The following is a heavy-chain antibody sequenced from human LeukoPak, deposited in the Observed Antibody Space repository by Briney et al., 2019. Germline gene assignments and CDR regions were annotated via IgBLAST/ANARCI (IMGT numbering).Heavy chain of an antibody. Sequence: SETLSLTCVVSGDSIRSGGYTWTWIRQAPGKGLEWIGYIYKSASTYYTPSLKSRVTISIDRSKNQFSLNLTSVTAADTAVYYCARGGGSFANYFDTWGQGTLVTVSS. V-gene: IGHV4-30-2*01. CDR3: ARGGGSFANYFDT. CDR2: IYKSAST. D-gene: IGHD1-7*01. CDR1: GDSIRSGGYT. J-gene: IGHJ5*02.